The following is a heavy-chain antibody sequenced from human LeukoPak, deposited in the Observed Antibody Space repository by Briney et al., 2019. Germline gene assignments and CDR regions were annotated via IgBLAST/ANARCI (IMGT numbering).Heavy chain of an antibody. CDR1: VGSISSSSYY. J-gene: IGHJ4*02. CDR2: IYYSGST. V-gene: IGHV4-39*01. CDR3: ARQYSYYYGSGSQNGGGYFDY. D-gene: IGHD3-10*01. Sequence: SETLSLTCTVSVGSISSSSYYWGWIRQPPGKGLEWIGSIYYSGSTYYNPSLKSRVTISVDTSKNQFSLKLSSVTAADTAVYYCARQYSYYYGSGSQNGGGYFDYWGQGTLVTVSS.